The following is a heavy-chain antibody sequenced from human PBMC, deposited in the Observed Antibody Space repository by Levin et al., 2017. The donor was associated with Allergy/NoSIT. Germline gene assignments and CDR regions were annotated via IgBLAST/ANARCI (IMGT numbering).Heavy chain of an antibody. Sequence: SETLSLTCVVYGGSFSDYPWPWIRQSPEKGLEWIGDITHSGTTNYNPSLMSRLTIFVDRSNKQFSRKGTTVSAEDRAVYFCAGGCGRGYFGYWGQGTSVGVSS. V-gene: IGHV4-34*01. CDR3: AGGCGRGYFGY. D-gene: IGHD6-13*01. J-gene: IGHJ4*02. CDR1: GGSFSDYP. CDR2: ITHSGTT.